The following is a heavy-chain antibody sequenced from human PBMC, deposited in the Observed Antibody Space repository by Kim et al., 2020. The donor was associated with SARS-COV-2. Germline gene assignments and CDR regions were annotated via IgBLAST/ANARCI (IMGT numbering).Heavy chain of an antibody. Sequence: SETLSLTCTVSGGSISSGSYYWSWIRQPAGKGLEWIGRIYTSGSTNYNPSLKSRVTISVDTSKNQFSQKLSSVTAADTAMYYCARGSGYDWGYYYYGMDVWGQGTTVTVSS. CDR2: IYTSGST. D-gene: IGHD5-12*01. CDR1: GGSISSGSYY. J-gene: IGHJ6*02. CDR3: ARGSGYDWGYYYYGMDV. V-gene: IGHV4-61*02.